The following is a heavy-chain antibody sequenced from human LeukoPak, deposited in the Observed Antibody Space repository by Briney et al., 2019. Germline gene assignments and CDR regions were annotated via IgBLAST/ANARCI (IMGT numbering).Heavy chain of an antibody. CDR3: ARTTEGYAGGPGYSYYYYMDV. J-gene: IGHJ6*03. CDR2: VSHSGNT. CDR1: GGSITNYY. V-gene: IGHV4-59*01. D-gene: IGHD5-12*01. Sequence: PSETLSLTCTVSGGSITNYYWTWIRQSPGKGLEWIGYVSHSGNTNYNPSLKSRVTISIDTPKNQFSLKLAYVTAADTAVYYCARTTEGYAGGPGYSYYYYMDVWGKGTTVTISS.